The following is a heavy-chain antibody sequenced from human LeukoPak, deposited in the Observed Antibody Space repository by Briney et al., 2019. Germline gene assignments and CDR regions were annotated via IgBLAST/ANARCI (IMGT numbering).Heavy chain of an antibody. D-gene: IGHD3-22*01. V-gene: IGHV1-2*02. Sequence: ASVKVSCKASGYTFIDYSIHWVRQAPGQGLEWMGWINPNSGGTNYAQNFQGRVTMTRDTFISTAYMELSRLRSDDTAVYYCARRPYYYDSSGYLVGDAFDIWGQGTMVTVSS. J-gene: IGHJ3*02. CDR3: ARRPYYYDSSGYLVGDAFDI. CDR2: INPNSGGT. CDR1: GYTFIDYS.